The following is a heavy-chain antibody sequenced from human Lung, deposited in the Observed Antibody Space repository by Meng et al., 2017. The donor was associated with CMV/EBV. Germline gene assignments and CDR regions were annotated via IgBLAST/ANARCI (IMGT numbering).Heavy chain of an antibody. CDR2: ISSSSSYV. Sequence: GESLKISCAASRFSSNTLNWVRQAPGQGLERVSSISSSSSYVYYADSVKGRFTISRDNAKNSLYLQMNSLRAEDTAVYYCAKEGYNYDSGSYYYFFDHLGQRXLVTVSS. CDR3: AKEGYNYDSGSYYYFFDH. D-gene: IGHD3-10*01. V-gene: IGHV3-21*01. CDR1: RFSSNT. J-gene: IGHJ4*02.